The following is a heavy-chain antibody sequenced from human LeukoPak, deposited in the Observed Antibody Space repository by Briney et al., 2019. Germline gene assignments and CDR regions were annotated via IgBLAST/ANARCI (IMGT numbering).Heavy chain of an antibody. J-gene: IGHJ4*02. D-gene: IGHD5-24*01. V-gene: IGHV3-72*01. Sequence: GRSLRLSCAASGFTFSDYYMDWVRQAPGKGLEWVGRTRNKANSYTTEYAASVEGRFTISRDDSKNSLYLQMNSLKTEDTAVYYCARGADGFEYWGQGTLVTVSS. CDR3: ARGADGFEY. CDR1: GFTFSDYY. CDR2: TRNKANSYTT.